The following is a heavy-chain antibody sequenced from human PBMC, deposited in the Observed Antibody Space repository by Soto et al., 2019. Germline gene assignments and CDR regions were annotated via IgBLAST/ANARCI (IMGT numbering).Heavy chain of an antibody. CDR2: INSDSDNI. CDR3: ARLYYDYV. V-gene: IGHV3-48*02. Sequence: GGSLRLSCAASGWTFGTYSMNWVRQAPGKGLEWIAYINSDSDNIMCADSVKGRFTISRDNAKNSLFLQMNSLTDEDTAVYYCARLYYDYVWGQGXTVTVYS. CDR1: GWTFGTYS. J-gene: IGHJ6*02. D-gene: IGHD3-3*01.